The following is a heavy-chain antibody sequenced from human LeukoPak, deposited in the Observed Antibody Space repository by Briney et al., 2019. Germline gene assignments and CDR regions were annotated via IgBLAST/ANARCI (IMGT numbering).Heavy chain of an antibody. V-gene: IGHV5-51*01. CDR2: IYPGDSET. CDR3: AAGVKVSTFDY. CDR1: GYSFPNYC. Sequence: GESLKISCKGSGYSFPNYCVGWVRQMPGKGLEWMGIIYPGDSETRYSPSFQGQVTISADKSISTAYLQWSSLKASDTAMYYCAAGVKVSTFDYWGQGTLVTVSS. J-gene: IGHJ4*02.